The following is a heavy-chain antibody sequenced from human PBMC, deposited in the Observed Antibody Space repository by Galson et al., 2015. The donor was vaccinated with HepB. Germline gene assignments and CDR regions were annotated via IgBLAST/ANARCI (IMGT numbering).Heavy chain of an antibody. Sequence: SLRLSCAASGFTFSNAWMNWVRQAPGKGLEWVGRIKSKTDGGTTDYAAPVKGRFTISRDDSKNTLYLQMNSLKTEDTAVYYCTTPYCSSTSCYAWDEPRTIDYWGQGTLVTVSS. CDR3: TTPYCSSTSCYAWDEPRTIDY. V-gene: IGHV3-15*07. CDR2: IKSKTDGGTT. CDR1: GFTFSNAW. J-gene: IGHJ4*02. D-gene: IGHD2-2*01.